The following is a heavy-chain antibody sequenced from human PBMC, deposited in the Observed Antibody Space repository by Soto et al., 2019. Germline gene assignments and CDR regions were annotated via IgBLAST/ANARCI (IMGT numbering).Heavy chain of an antibody. CDR2: IRSKANSYAT. CDR3: LVGVHSSRPTGPYYYYGMDV. CDR1: GFTFSGSA. D-gene: IGHD3-3*01. Sequence: GGSLRLSCAASGFTFSGSAMHWVRQASGKGLEWVGRIRSKANSYATAYAASVKGRFTISRDDSKNTAYLQMNSLKTEDTAVYYCLVGVHSSRPTGPYYYYGMDVWGQGTTVTVSS. J-gene: IGHJ6*02. V-gene: IGHV3-73*01.